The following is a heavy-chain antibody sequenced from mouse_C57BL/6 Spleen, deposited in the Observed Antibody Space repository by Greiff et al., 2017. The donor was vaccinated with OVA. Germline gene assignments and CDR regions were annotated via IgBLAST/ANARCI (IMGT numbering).Heavy chain of an antibody. CDR2: IHPNSGST. D-gene: IGHD2-4*01. J-gene: IGHJ3*01. CDR3: ARQGTYDYDGAY. V-gene: IGHV1-64*01. CDR1: GYTFTSYW. Sequence: QVQLQQPGAELVKPGASVKLSCKASGYTFTSYWMHWVKQRPGQGLEWIGMIHPNSGSTNYNEKFKSKAPLTVDKSSSTAYMQLSSLTSEDSAVYYCARQGTYDYDGAYWGQGTLVTVSA.